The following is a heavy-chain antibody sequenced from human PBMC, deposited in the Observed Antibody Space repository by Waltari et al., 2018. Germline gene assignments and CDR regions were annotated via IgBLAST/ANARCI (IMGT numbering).Heavy chain of an antibody. CDR3: ARDPGHTAMDYWYFDV. Sequence: QVQVVPSGAEVRKPGSSVQVSCTASVGSFSSSAINWVRRAPGQGLEWMGGSITIIGTANYDQKIQGIVTTTADESTSTSYMELSSRGSEDTAVYYCARDPGHTAMDYWYFDVWGRGTLVTVSS. V-gene: IGHV1-69*01. CDR1: VGSFSSSA. CDR2: SITIIGTA. J-gene: IGHJ2*01. D-gene: IGHD5-18*01.